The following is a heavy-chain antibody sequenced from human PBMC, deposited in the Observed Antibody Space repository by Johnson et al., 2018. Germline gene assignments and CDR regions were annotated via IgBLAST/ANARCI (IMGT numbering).Heavy chain of an antibody. CDR3: AKDSSSGPGYYYYTDV. Sequence: QVQLVESGGGVVQPGRSLRLSCAASGFTFSSYGMHWVRQAPGKGLEWVAVIYYDGSNKYYADSVKGRFTISRDNSKNPLYLQMNSLRAEETAVYYCAKDSSSGPGYYYYTDVWGKGATVTVSS. J-gene: IGHJ6*03. CDR2: IYYDGSNK. D-gene: IGHD3-22*01. CDR1: GFTFSSYG. V-gene: IGHV3-30*18.